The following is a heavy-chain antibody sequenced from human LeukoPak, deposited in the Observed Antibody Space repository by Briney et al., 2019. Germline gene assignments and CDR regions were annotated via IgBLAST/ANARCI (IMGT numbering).Heavy chain of an antibody. CDR3: ATIPMGYSGYDDYYYYYYGMDV. Sequence: GGSLRLSCAASGFTFSSYAMSWVRQAPGKGPEWVSAISGSGGSTYYADSVKGRFTISRDNSKNTLYLQMNSLRAEDTAVYYCATIPMGYSGYDDYYYYYYGMDVWGQGTTVTVSS. CDR1: GFTFSSYA. V-gene: IGHV3-23*01. CDR2: ISGSGGST. D-gene: IGHD5-12*01. J-gene: IGHJ6*02.